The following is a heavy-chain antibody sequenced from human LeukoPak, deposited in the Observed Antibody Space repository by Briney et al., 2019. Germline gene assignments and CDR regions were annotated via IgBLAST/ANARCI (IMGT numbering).Heavy chain of an antibody. CDR2: IYYSGST. Sequence: SETLSLTCTVSGGSISSYYWNWIRQPPGKGLEWIGYIYYSGSTDYNPSLKGRVTISVDTSKNQFSLKLSSVTAADTAVYYCARVYGSGSYNDYWGQGTLVTVSS. J-gene: IGHJ4*02. V-gene: IGHV4-59*01. D-gene: IGHD3-10*01. CDR3: ARVYGSGSYNDY. CDR1: GGSISSYY.